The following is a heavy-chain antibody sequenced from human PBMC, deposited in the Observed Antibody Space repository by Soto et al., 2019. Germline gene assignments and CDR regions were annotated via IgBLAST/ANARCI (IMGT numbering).Heavy chain of an antibody. Sequence: QVQLVESGGGVVQPGGSLRLSCAASGFTFSSYGMHWVRQSPGEGLEWVAIMAHDGTNQYYGDSVKGRFTISRDNSKNTLYLQMDSLRPEDTSVYYCARSSGGSSYYPPDYWGQGTLVTVSS. D-gene: IGHD2-15*01. CDR3: ARSSGGSSYYPPDY. CDR2: MAHDGTNQ. V-gene: IGHV3-30*03. CDR1: GFTFSSYG. J-gene: IGHJ4*02.